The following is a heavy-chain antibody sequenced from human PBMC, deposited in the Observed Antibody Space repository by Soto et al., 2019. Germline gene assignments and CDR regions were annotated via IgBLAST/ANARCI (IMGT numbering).Heavy chain of an antibody. CDR1: GFIFSNYV. D-gene: IGHD3-10*01. CDR3: AREVLWSRYFDY. J-gene: IGHJ4*02. Sequence: QVQLVESGGGVVQPGRSLRLSCAASGFIFSNYVMYWVRQAPGKGLEWVAFMSYDGTTKSYADSVKGRFTISRDNSQNTLYLQINSLRPEDTGVYYCAREVLWSRYFDYWGQGTLFTVSS. V-gene: IGHV3-30-3*01. CDR2: MSYDGTTK.